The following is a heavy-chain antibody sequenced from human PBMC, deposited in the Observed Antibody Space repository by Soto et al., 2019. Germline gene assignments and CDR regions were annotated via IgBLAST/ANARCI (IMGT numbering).Heavy chain of an antibody. CDR1: GFTFSDRF. CDR2: AKSRARGFAT. Sequence: EVQLVESGGGLVQPGGSLRLSCAASGFTFSDRFMDWVRQAPGTGLERIGRAKSRARGFATQYADSVKGRLTVSRDESSSSLYRKVDTLTACDTAGYQCSSSKVNVDARRYWYFGFWCCGTLFTFSS. D-gene: IGHD6-6*01. V-gene: IGHV3-72*01. J-gene: IGHJ2*01. CDR3: SSSKVNVDARRYWYFGF.